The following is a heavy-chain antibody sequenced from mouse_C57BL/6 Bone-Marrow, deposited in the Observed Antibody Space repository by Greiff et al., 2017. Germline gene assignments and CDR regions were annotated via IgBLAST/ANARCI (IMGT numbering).Heavy chain of an antibody. CDR2: IYPGSGNT. D-gene: IGHD2-14*01. Sequence: QVQLQQSGAELVRPGASVKLSCKASGYTFTDYYINWVKQRPGQGLEWIARIYPGSGNTYYNEKFKGKATLTAEKSSSPAYMQLSSLTSEDSAVYFCARGRVLGYWGQGTTLTVSS. J-gene: IGHJ2*01. CDR3: ARGRVLGY. V-gene: IGHV1-76*01. CDR1: GYTFTDYY.